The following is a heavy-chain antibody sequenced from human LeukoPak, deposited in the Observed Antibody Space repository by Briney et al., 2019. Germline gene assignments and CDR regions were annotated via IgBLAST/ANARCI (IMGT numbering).Heavy chain of an antibody. D-gene: IGHD2-15*01. Sequence: GRSLRLSCAASGFTFSSYAMSWVRQAPGKGLEWVSVISGSGGGTFYVDSVKGRFTISRDNSKNTLSLQMNSLRAEDTAVYYCAKGSGDSRHSSLDYWGQGTLVTVSS. J-gene: IGHJ4*02. CDR1: GFTFSSYA. CDR3: AKGSGDSRHSSLDY. CDR2: ISGSGGGT. V-gene: IGHV3-23*01.